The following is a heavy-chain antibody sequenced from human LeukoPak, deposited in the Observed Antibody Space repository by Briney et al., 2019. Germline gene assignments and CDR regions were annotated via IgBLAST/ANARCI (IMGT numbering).Heavy chain of an antibody. Sequence: PGGSLRLSCAVSGFTFTNYWMHWVRQAPGKGLVWVSRINTDGRSTSYADSVKGRFTISRDNAKNTLYLQMNSLRAEDTAVYYCARIGGSYPDCWGQGTLVTVSS. D-gene: IGHD1-26*01. CDR2: INTDGRST. CDR1: GFTFTNYW. V-gene: IGHV3-74*01. J-gene: IGHJ4*03. CDR3: ARIGGSYPDC.